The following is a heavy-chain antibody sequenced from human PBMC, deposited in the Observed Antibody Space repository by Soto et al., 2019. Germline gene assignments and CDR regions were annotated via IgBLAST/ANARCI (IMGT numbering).Heavy chain of an antibody. Sequence: QPGGSLRLSCVASGFTVSSKYMSWVRQAPGKGLEWVSVLCSAGNTYYADSVRGRFTISRDSSKNTLYLEMSSLRADDTAVYYCAREAPMDVWDQGTTVTVSS. CDR2: LCSAGNT. CDR3: AREAPMDV. V-gene: IGHV3-53*01. J-gene: IGHJ6*02. CDR1: GFTVSSKY.